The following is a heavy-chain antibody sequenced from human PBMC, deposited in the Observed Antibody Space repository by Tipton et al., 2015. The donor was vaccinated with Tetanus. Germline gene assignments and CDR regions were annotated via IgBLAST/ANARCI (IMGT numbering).Heavy chain of an antibody. CDR3: AKGTSYTGSHYNYYFDY. Sequence: CAASEFIFSDYAMGWVRQAPGKGLEWVSAISGSGSSKYYADSVRGRFLISRDNSRNTLFLQVNSLRVEDTAVYYCAKGTSYTGSHYNYYFDYWGQGSLVTVSS. J-gene: IGHJ4*02. D-gene: IGHD1-26*01. V-gene: IGHV3-23*01. CDR2: ISGSGSSK. CDR1: EFIFSDYA.